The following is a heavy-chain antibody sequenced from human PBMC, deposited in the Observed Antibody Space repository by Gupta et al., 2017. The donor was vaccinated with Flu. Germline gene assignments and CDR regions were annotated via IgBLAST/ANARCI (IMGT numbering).Heavy chain of an antibody. CDR2: ISWNSGSI. V-gene: IGHV3-9*01. CDR3: ATVVRDAFDI. D-gene: IGHD3-22*01. Sequence: EVQLVESGGGLVQLGRSLRLSCAASGFTFDDYAMHWVRQAPGKGLEWVSGISWNSGSIGYADSVKGRFTISRDNAKNSLYLQMNSLRAEDTALYYCATVVRDAFDIWGQGTMVTVSS. CDR1: GFTFDDYA. J-gene: IGHJ3*02.